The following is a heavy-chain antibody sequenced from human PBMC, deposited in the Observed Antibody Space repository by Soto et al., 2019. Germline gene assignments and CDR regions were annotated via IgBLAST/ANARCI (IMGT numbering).Heavy chain of an antibody. CDR3: ARIASGLWFGELLSDWFDP. D-gene: IGHD3-10*01. J-gene: IGHJ5*02. CDR1: GFSLSTSGVG. Sequence: SGPTLVKPTQTLTLTCTFSGFSLSTSGVGVGWIRQPPGKALEWLALIYWDDDKRYSPSLKSRLTITKDTSKNQVVLTMTNMDPVDTATYYCARIASGLWFGELLSDWFDPWGQGTLVTVSS. CDR2: IYWDDDK. V-gene: IGHV2-5*02.